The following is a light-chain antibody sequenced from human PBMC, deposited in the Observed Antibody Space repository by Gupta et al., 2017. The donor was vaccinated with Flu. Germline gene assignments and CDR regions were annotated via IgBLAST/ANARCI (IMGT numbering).Light chain of an antibody. Sequence: DIQLTQSPSSLSASVGDRVTITCRASQDINDALAWFQQKPGKAPKSLIYSASILHSGVPSEFSGSGSGTEFTLTISSLRPEDFATYYCQHEDSYPITFGQGTRLEIK. J-gene: IGKJ5*01. V-gene: IGKV1-16*02. CDR2: SAS. CDR3: QHEDSYPIT. CDR1: QDINDA.